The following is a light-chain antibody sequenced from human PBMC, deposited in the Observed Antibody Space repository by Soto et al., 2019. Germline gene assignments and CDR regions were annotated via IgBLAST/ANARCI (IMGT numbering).Light chain of an antibody. V-gene: IGKV3-11*01. J-gene: IGKJ5*01. CDR3: QQRSNWPIT. CDR2: DAS. CDR1: RSVSNY. Sequence: EVVLTQSPANLSLSTGDSPRLSCRASRSVSNYLAWYQQKTGQAPRXIIYDASSRPTDIPARFSGSGSGTDFNLTISSLETEDFALYYCQQRSNWPITFGQGTRLEIK.